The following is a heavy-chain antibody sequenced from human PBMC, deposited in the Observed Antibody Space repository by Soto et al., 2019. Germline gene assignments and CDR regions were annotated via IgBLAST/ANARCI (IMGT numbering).Heavy chain of an antibody. V-gene: IGHV3-48*02. D-gene: IGHD2-15*01. Sequence: EVQLVESGGGLIQPGGSLRLSCAASGFIFNTYSMNWVRQAPGKGLEWVSYISGSSQTIFYADSVRGRFTISRDNANNSTYLQMVSRRDEDTAVYYCARTLSWRRGPFDPWGQGTLVTVSS. CDR2: ISGSSQTI. CDR3: ARTLSWRRGPFDP. CDR1: GFIFNTYS. J-gene: IGHJ5*02.